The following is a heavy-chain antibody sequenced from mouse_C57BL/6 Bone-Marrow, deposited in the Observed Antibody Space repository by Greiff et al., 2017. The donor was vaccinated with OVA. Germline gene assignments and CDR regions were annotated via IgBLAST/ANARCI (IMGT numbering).Heavy chain of an antibody. V-gene: IGHV1-26*01. CDR1: GYTFTDYY. J-gene: IGHJ3*01. D-gene: IGHD2-3*01. CDR2: INPNNGGT. CDR3: ASRDDGYFFFAY. Sequence: EVQLQQSGPELVKPGASVKISCKASGYTFTDYYMNWVKQSHGKSLEWIGDINPNNGGTSYNQKFKGKATLTVDKSSSTAYMELRSLTSEDSAVYYCASRDDGYFFFAYWGQGTLVTVSA.